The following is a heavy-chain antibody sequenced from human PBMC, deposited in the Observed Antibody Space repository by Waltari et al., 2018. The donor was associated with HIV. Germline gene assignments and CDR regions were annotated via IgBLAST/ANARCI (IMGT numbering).Heavy chain of an antibody. Sequence: QGQMVESGGGVVKPGRSLILPRADHGFTSRLTAVLWVRQAPGKGLEWVALISHDGSNTYYADSVKGRFVISRDNSKNTLDLQMNSLTIEDTAVYYCARDLISGIMPRSYYYGLDVWGQGTTVTVSS. CDR2: ISHDGSNT. V-gene: IGHV3-30*09. CDR3: ARDLISGIMPRSYYYGLDV. J-gene: IGHJ6*02. CDR1: GFTSRLTA. D-gene: IGHD2-2*01.